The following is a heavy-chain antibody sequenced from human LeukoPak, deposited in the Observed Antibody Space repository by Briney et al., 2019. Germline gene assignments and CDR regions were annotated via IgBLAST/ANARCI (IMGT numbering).Heavy chain of an antibody. V-gene: IGHV1-2*02. CDR3: ARGDYSRDYYYMDV. D-gene: IGHD4-11*01. CDR2: INPNSGGT. CDR1: GYTFTSYY. Sequence: ASVKVSCKASGYTFTSYYMHWVRQAPGQGLEWMGWINPNSGGTDYAQKFQGRVTMTRDTSINTACMELSRLRSDDTAVYYCARGDYSRDYYYMDVWGKGTTVTVSS. J-gene: IGHJ6*03.